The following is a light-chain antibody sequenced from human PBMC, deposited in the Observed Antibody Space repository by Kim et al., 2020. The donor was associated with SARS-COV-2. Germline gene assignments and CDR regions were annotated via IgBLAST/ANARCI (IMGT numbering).Light chain of an antibody. CDR1: QSVSTN. Sequence: EIVMTQSPVTLSVSPGERATLSCRASQSVSTNLAWYQQKPGQAPRLLIYDASTRVTDIPTRFSGSGSGTEFTLTISSLQSEDVAVYYCQQYNDWPPGDTFGQGTKLEIK. J-gene: IGKJ2*01. CDR2: DAS. CDR3: QQYNDWPPGDT. V-gene: IGKV3-15*01.